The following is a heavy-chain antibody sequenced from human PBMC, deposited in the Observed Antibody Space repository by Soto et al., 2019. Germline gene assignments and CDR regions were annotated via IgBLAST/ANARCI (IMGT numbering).Heavy chain of an antibody. CDR3: ARDGTDDAFDI. CDR1: GFTFSSFW. CDR2: IKHDGSEK. J-gene: IGHJ3*02. V-gene: IGHV3-7*03. Sequence: EVPLVESGGGLVQPGGSLRLSCAASGFTFSSFWMSWVRQAPGKGLEWVAKIKHDGSEKFYVNSVEGRFTISRDSTKNSVYLQMNSLRAADTAVYYCARDGTDDAFDIWGQGTMVTVSS.